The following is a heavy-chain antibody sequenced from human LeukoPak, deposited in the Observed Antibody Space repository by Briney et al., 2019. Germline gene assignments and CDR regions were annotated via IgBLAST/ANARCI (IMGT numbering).Heavy chain of an antibody. V-gene: IGHV3-30*03. Sequence: PGGSLRLSCAASGLTFSSYWMAWVRQAPGKGLEWVAVISYDGSNKYYADSVKGRFTISRDNSKNTLYLEMNSLRAEDTAVYYCAGYNGVCYRSCAFDIWGQGTMVTVSS. J-gene: IGHJ3*02. D-gene: IGHD2-8*01. CDR3: AGYNGVCYRSCAFDI. CDR2: ISYDGSNK. CDR1: GLTFSSYW.